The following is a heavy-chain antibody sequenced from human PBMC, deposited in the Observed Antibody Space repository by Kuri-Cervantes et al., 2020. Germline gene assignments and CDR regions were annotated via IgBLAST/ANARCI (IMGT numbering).Heavy chain of an antibody. CDR2: IIPIFGTA. CDR3: AADNMQWLA. Sequence: SVKVSCKASGGTFSSYDISWVRQAPGQGLEWMGGIIPIFGTANYAQKFQGKVTITTDESTSTAYMELSRLRSEDTAVYYCAADNMQWLAWGQGTLVTVSS. D-gene: IGHD6-19*01. J-gene: IGHJ5*02. V-gene: IGHV1-69*05. CDR1: GGTFSSYD.